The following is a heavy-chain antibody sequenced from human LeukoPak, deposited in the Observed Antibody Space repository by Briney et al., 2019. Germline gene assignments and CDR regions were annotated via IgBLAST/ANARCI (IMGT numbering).Heavy chain of an antibody. CDR2: TCYRRSRWYV. V-gene: IGHV6-1*01. D-gene: IGHD6-19*01. J-gene: IGHJ4*02. CDR1: GDSVSSTSAA. Sequence: SQTLSLTCAISGDSVSSTSAAWNWIRQSPSRGLEWLGRTCYRRSRWYVDYAVSVKSRVTFNADTSKNLFSLHLNSVTPEDTAVYYCARSSSGWYFDYWGQGTLVTVS. CDR3: ARSSSGWYFDY.